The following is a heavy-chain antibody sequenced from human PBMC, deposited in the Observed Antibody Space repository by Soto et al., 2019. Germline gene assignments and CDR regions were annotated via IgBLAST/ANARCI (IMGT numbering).Heavy chain of an antibody. CDR1: GGTFGSYA. CDR2: IIPILNSP. Sequence: SVKVSCKASGGTFGSYAITWVRRAPGQGLEWLGGIIPILNSPAYAQKFQARVVITADEITNTAYMELNSLRFNDTAVYYCAREAPYCTSATCPKFYDMDVWGQGTTVTVSS. CDR3: AREAPYCTSATCPKFYDMDV. J-gene: IGHJ6*02. D-gene: IGHD2-2*01. V-gene: IGHV1-69*13.